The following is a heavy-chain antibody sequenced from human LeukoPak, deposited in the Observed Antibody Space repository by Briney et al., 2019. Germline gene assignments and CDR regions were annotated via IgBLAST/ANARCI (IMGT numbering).Heavy chain of an antibody. CDR2: IWYDGSNK. CDR3: ARASEWELFGEFDY. CDR1: GFTFSSYA. V-gene: IGHV3-33*08. Sequence: PGGSLRLSCAASGFTFSSYAMHWVRQAPGKGLEWVAVIWYDGSNKYYADSVKGRFTISRDNSKNTLYLQMNSLRAEDTAVYYCARASEWELFGEFDYWGQGTLVTVSS. J-gene: IGHJ4*02. D-gene: IGHD1-26*01.